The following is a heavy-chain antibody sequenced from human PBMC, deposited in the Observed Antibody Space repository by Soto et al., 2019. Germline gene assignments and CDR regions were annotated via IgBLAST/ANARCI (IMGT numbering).Heavy chain of an antibody. CDR3: ARDAPAVDTVMVTGNVFDN. CDR2: IYYSGST. D-gene: IGHD5-18*01. Sequence: QVQLQESGPGLLKPSQTLSLTCSVSGGSISRDNFYWSWIRQHPGKGLEWIGNIYYSGSTNYNPSLQSRVIISLDRSKNQFSLKLSSVTAADTAEYYCARDAPAVDTVMVTGNVFDNWGQGTLVTVSS. J-gene: IGHJ4*02. CDR1: GGSISRDNFY. V-gene: IGHV4-31*03.